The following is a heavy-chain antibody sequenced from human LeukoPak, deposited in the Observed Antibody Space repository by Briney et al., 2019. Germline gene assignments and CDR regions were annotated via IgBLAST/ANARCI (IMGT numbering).Heavy chain of an antibody. CDR2: IKSKTDGGTT. V-gene: IGHV3-15*01. CDR3: TTGNYDFWSGYRLDYFDY. D-gene: IGHD3-3*01. CDR1: GFTFSNYW. J-gene: IGHJ4*02. Sequence: PGGSLRLSCAASGFTFSNYWMSWVRQAPGKGLEWVGRIKSKTDGGTTDYAAPVKGRFTISRDDSKNTLYLQMNSLKAEDTAVYYCTTGNYDFWSGYRLDYFDYWGQGTLVTVSS.